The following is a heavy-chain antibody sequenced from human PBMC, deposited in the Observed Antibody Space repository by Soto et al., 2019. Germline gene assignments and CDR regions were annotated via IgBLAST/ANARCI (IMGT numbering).Heavy chain of an antibody. CDR2: IWYDGSNK. CDR3: ARWGPDKTSDH. Sequence: QVQLVQSGGGVVQPGRSLRLSCAASGFSFSSHGMHWVRQAPGKGPEWVAVIWYDGSNKYYADSVRGRFIISRDNAKNMLYLQMNSLRVEDTAVYYCARWGPDKTSDHWGQGDLVTVSS. J-gene: IGHJ4*02. CDR1: GFSFSSHG. V-gene: IGHV3-33*01. D-gene: IGHD3-16*01.